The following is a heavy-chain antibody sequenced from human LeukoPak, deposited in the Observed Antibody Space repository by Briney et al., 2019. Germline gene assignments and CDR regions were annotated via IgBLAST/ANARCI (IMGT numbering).Heavy chain of an antibody. Sequence: PGGSLRLSCAASGLTFSSYTMNWVRQAPGKGLEWVSSISSSSNYIYYADSVKGRFTISRDNAKNSLYLQMNSLRAEDTAMYYCARQIAEAGTDYWGQGTLVTVSS. D-gene: IGHD6-13*01. V-gene: IGHV3-21*01. CDR2: ISSSSNYI. CDR3: ARQIAEAGTDY. CDR1: GLTFSSYT. J-gene: IGHJ4*02.